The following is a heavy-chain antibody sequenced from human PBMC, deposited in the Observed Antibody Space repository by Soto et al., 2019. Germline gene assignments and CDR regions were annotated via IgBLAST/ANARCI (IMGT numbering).Heavy chain of an antibody. CDR3: ARATYVHVLLWFERRPPDWFDP. D-gene: IGHD3-10*01. CDR2: ISAYNGNT. CDR1: GYTFTSYG. V-gene: IGHV1-18*01. J-gene: IGHJ5*02. Sequence: GASVKVSCKASGYTFTSYGISWVRQAPGQGLEWMGWISAYNGNTNYAQKLQGRVTMTTDTSTSTAYMELRSLRSGDTAVYYCARATYVHVLLWFERRPPDWFDPWGQGTLVTVSS.